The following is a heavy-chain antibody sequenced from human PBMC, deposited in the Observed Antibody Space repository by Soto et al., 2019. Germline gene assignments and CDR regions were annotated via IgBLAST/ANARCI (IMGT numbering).Heavy chain of an antibody. V-gene: IGHV4-30-4*01. Sequence: QVQLQESGPGLVKPSQTLSLTCTVSGGSISSNDYYWSWIRQPPGKGLEWIGYIHYRGYTYYNPSRKSLLSIVVATSTQQFSLTLSSVTAADRAVYYCARRSMLRVNGFDYGGRGTLVTVSS. CDR2: IHYRGYT. J-gene: IGHJ4*02. D-gene: IGHD2-8*01. CDR3: ARRSMLRVNGFDY. CDR1: GGSISSNDYY.